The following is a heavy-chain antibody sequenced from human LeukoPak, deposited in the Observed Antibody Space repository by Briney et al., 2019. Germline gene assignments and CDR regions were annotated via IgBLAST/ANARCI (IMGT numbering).Heavy chain of an antibody. Sequence: GGSLRLSCVASGFTFSNYGMNWVRQAPGKGLEWVSSISSSNSYIFYADSVKGRFTISRDNAMNSLYLQMNSLRAEDTAVYYCARVAMYYYDSSGYSSAFDIWGQGTMVTVSS. J-gene: IGHJ3*02. CDR3: ARVAMYYYDSSGYSSAFDI. CDR2: ISSSNSYI. CDR1: GFTFSNYG. V-gene: IGHV3-21*01. D-gene: IGHD3-22*01.